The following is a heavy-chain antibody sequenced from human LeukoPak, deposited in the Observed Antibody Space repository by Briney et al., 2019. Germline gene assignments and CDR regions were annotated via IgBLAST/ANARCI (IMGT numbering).Heavy chain of an antibody. J-gene: IGHJ6*03. CDR3: TRPTAMVDYYYYYMDV. V-gene: IGHV3-15*01. Sequence: SWIRQPPGKGLEWVGRIKSKTDGGTTDYAAPVKGRFTISRDDSKNTLYLQMNSLKTEDTAVYYCTRPTAMVDYYYYYMDVWGKGTTVTVSS. D-gene: IGHD5-18*01. CDR2: IKSKTDGGTT.